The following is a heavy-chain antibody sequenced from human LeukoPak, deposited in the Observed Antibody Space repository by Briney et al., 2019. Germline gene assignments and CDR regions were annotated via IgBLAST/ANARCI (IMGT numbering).Heavy chain of an antibody. CDR2: ISAYNGNT. V-gene: IGHV1-18*04. CDR3: ASGGYCSGGSCYSKPCYYGMDV. CDR1: GYTFTGYY. D-gene: IGHD2-15*01. Sequence: GASVKVSCKASGYTFTGYYMHWVRQAPGQGLEWMGWISAYNGNTNYAQKLQGRVTMTTDTSTSTAYMELRSLRSDDTAVYYCASGGYCSGGSCYSKPCYYGMDVWGQGTTVTVSS. J-gene: IGHJ6*02.